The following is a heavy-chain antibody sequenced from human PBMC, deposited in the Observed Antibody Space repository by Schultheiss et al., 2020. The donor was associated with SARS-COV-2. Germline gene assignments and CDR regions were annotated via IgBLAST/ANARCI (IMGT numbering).Heavy chain of an antibody. CDR2: INAGNGNT. CDR1: GYTFTSYT. V-gene: IGHV1-3*01. D-gene: IGHD6-13*01. Sequence: ASVKVSCRASGYTFTSYTMHWVRQAPGQRLEWMGWINAGNGNTKYSQKFQGRVTITRDTSASTAYMELSSLRSEDTAVYYCARDLVGIAATATGQDYWGQGTLVTVSS. CDR3: ARDLVGIAATATGQDY. J-gene: IGHJ4*02.